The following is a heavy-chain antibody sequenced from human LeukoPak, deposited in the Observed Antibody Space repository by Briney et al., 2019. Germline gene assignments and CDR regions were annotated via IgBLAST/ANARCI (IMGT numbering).Heavy chain of an antibody. D-gene: IGHD2-2*01. Sequence: ASVKISCKASGYTFNGYYMHWVRQTPGKGFEWKVWISHNSGATTCGQKFQGRVTRARVTSISTAYVMLRRLSSGDTAVYYCARDTRVECAFDIWGQGTMVTVFS. V-gene: IGHV1-2*02. CDR1: GYTFNGYY. CDR2: ISHNSGAT. CDR3: ARDTRVECAFDI. J-gene: IGHJ3*02.